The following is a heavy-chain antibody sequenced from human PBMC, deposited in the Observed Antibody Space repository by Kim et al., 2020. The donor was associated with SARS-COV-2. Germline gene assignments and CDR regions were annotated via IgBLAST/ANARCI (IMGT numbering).Heavy chain of an antibody. CDR3: ARPKRGYSVGYGMDV. J-gene: IGHJ6*02. Sequence: GGSLRLSCAASGFTFSSYSMNWVRQAPGKGLEWVSSISSSSSYIYYADSVKGRFTISRDNAKNSLYLQMNSLRAEDTAVYYCARPKRGYSVGYGMDVWGQGTTVTVSS. CDR2: ISSSSSYI. D-gene: IGHD5-12*01. V-gene: IGHV3-21*01. CDR1: GFTFSSYS.